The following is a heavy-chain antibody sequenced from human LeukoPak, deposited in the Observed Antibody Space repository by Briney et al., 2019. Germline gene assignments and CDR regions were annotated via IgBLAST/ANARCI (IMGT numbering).Heavy chain of an antibody. D-gene: IGHD3-10*01. J-gene: IGHJ4*02. CDR3: ASDSGVHYPDLVFDY. CDR1: GFTFSNYP. CDR2: ISYDGSNK. Sequence: GGSLRLSCAASGFTFSNYPMHWVRQAPGKGLEWVALISYDGSNKYYGDSVEGRFTISRDNSKNTLYLQMNSLRAEDTAVYYCASDSGVHYPDLVFDYWGQGTLVTVSS. V-gene: IGHV3-30*04.